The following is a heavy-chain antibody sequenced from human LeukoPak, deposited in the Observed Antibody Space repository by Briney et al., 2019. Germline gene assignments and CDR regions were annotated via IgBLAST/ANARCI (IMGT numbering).Heavy chain of an antibody. Sequence: GGSLRLSCVVSGFTFSNYGMSWVRQAPGKGLECVSTISADGGSTYYPDSVKGRFTISRDNSKNTLFLQMNDLRAEDTALYYCAKSPSLQAFDVWGQGTMVSVSS. CDR3: AKSPSLQAFDV. CDR2: ISADGGST. CDR1: GFTFSNYG. J-gene: IGHJ3*01. V-gene: IGHV3-23*01.